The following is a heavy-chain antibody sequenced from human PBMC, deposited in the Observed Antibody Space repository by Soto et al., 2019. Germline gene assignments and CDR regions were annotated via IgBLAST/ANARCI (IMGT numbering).Heavy chain of an antibody. Sequence: SVKVSFKASGGTFSSYAISWVRQAPGQGLEWMGGIIPIFGTANYAQKFQGRVTITADESTSTAYMELSSLRSEDTAVYYCARSLHYDSSGYYPAYYFDYWGQGTLVTVSS. CDR2: IIPIFGTA. D-gene: IGHD3-22*01. CDR3: ARSLHYDSSGYYPAYYFDY. CDR1: GGTFSSYA. J-gene: IGHJ4*02. V-gene: IGHV1-69*13.